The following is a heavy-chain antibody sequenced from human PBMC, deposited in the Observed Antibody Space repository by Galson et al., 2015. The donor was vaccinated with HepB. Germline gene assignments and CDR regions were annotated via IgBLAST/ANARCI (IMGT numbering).Heavy chain of an antibody. Sequence: SVKVSCKASGGTFSNYAFNWVRQAPGHGLGWMGASIPMFGRANCAQKSQGRVRITADESTSTTFMEVISLRSEDTAVYYCARSQSAFDNHCFGPWGQGTLVTVSS. CDR2: SIPMFGRA. CDR3: ARSQSAFDNHCFGP. D-gene: IGHD3-9*01. J-gene: IGHJ5*02. CDR1: GGTFSNYA. V-gene: IGHV1-69*13.